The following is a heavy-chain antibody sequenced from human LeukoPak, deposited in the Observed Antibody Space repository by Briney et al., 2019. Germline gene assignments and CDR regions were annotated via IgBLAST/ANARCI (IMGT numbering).Heavy chain of an antibody. J-gene: IGHJ4*02. V-gene: IGHV3-30-3*01. D-gene: IGHD3-22*01. Sequence: GSLRLSSAASGFTFSSYTLHWGRQAPGMGLEWVAVISYDGSNTYYTDSVKGRFTISRDNSKNTLYLQMNSLRAEDSAVYYCTRDPSRGSGHYYDYWGQGTLVTVSS. CDR3: TRDPSRGSGHYYDY. CDR2: ISYDGSNT. CDR1: GFTFSSYT.